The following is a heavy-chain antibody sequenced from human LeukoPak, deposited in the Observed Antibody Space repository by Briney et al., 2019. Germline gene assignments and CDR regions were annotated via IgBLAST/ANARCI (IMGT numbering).Heavy chain of an antibody. J-gene: IGHJ4*02. CDR3: RYTYGSDY. V-gene: IGHV4-61*02. CDR1: GGSISSDSYY. D-gene: IGHD5-18*01. Sequence: TLSLTCTVSGGSISSDSYYWSWIRQPAGKGLEWIGLIHTSGSTNYNPSLKSRVTISVDTSKNQFSLKLSSVTAADTAVYYCRYTYGSDYWGQGTLVAVSS. CDR2: IHTSGST.